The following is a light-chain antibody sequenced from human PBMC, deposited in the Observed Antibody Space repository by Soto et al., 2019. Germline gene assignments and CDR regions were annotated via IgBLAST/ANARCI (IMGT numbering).Light chain of an antibody. CDR1: RSNVGNNA. CDR2: YDD. Sequence: QSVLTQPPSVSEAPRQRVTISCSGSRSNVGNNAVNWYQQLPGKAPKLLIYYDDLLPSGVSDRFSGSKSGTSASLAISGLQSEDAADYYCAVWDDSLNGVVFGGGTKLTVL. CDR3: AVWDDSLNGVV. V-gene: IGLV1-36*01. J-gene: IGLJ3*02.